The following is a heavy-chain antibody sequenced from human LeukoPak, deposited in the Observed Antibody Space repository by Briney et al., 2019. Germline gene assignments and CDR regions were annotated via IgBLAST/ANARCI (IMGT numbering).Heavy chain of an antibody. V-gene: IGHV3-53*01. D-gene: IGHD3-3*01. CDR1: GFTVSSNY. Sequence: GSLRLSCAASGFTVSSNYMSWVRQAPGKGLEWVSVIYSGGSTYYADSVKGRFTISRDNSKNTLYLQMNSLRAEDTAVYYCAKYFLDFWSGSPGLYFDYWGQGTLVTVSS. CDR2: IYSGGST. J-gene: IGHJ4*02. CDR3: AKYFLDFWSGSPGLYFDY.